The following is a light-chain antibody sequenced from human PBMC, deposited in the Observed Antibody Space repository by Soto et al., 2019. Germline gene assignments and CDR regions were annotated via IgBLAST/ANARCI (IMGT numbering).Light chain of an antibody. CDR3: MQGTHWPWT. CDR2: KVS. Sequence: DLVLTQSPLSLSVTLGQPASISCRSSQSLVSSDGNTYLNWFQQRPGQSPRRLIFKVSDRDSGVPDRFSGSGSGTDFTLKISRVEAVDVGIYYCMQGTHWPWTFGQGTKAEIK. CDR1: QSLVSSDGNTY. V-gene: IGKV2-30*01. J-gene: IGKJ1*01.